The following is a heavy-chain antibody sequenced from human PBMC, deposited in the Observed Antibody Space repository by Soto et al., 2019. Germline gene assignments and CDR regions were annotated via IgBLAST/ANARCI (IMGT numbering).Heavy chain of an antibody. CDR3: ARGGSLYWYFDL. J-gene: IGHJ2*01. D-gene: IGHD1-26*01. V-gene: IGHV1-3*01. CDR2: INAGNGNT. Sequence: ARWWVRQEKKQRLEWMGWINAGNGNTKYSQKFQGRVTITRDTSASTAYMELSSLRSEHTAVYYCARGGSLYWYFDLWGRGTLVTVSS. CDR1: A.